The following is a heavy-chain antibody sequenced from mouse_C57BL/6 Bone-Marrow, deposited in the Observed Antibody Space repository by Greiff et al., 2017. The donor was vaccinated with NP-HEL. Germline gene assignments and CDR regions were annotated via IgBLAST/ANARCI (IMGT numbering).Heavy chain of an antibody. V-gene: IGHV3-8*01. J-gene: IGHJ1*03. CDR1: GYSITSDY. D-gene: IGHD2-5*01. CDR3: AKSPYYSNWYFDV. Sequence: EVQLQESGPGLAKPSQTLSLTCSVTGYSITSDYWNWIRKFPGHKLEYMGYISSSGSTYYNPSLKSRISITRDTSKHQYYLQLNSVTTEDTATYFGAKSPYYSNWYFDVWGTGTTVTVSS. CDR2: ISSSGST.